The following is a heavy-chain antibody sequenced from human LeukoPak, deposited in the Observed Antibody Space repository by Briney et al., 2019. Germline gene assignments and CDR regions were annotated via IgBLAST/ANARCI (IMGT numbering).Heavy chain of an antibody. CDR1: GGSISSSSYY. J-gene: IGHJ4*02. CDR2: IYSSGST. Sequence: PSETLSLTCTVSGGSISSSSYYWSWIRQPAGKGLEWIGRIYSSGSTDYNPSLKSRVIISVDTSKNQFSLKLSSVTAADTAVYYCARDLRMTYGSGSYYKGPFDYWGQGTLVTVSS. CDR3: ARDLRMTYGSGSYYKGPFDY. D-gene: IGHD3-10*01. V-gene: IGHV4-61*02.